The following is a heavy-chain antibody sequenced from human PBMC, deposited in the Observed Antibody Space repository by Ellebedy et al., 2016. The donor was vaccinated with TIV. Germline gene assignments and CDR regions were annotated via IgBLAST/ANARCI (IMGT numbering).Heavy chain of an antibody. Sequence: ASVKVSXXASGYNFTTYDINWVRQAPGQGLEWMGWIRPNSGDANYAQKFQGRVTMTSDTSISTAYMELNRLRSDDTAVYYCATKHCTGGNCHHPTFDYWGQGSLVTVSS. CDR3: ATKHCTGGNCHHPTFDY. V-gene: IGHV1-2*02. J-gene: IGHJ4*02. CDR1: GYNFTTYD. D-gene: IGHD2-8*02. CDR2: IRPNSGDA.